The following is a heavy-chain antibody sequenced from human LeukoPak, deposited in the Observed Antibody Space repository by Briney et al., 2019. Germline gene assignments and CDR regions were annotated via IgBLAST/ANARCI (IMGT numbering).Heavy chain of an antibody. J-gene: IGHJ6*03. Sequence: ASVKVSCKASGYTFTGYYMHWVRQAPGQGLEWMGWINPNSGGTNYAQKFQGRVTMTRDTSISTAYTELSRLRSDDTAVYYCARLYSGYGNYYYYMDVWGKGTTVIVSS. D-gene: IGHD5-12*01. CDR3: ARLYSGYGNYYYYMDV. V-gene: IGHV1-2*02. CDR2: INPNSGGT. CDR1: GYTFTGYY.